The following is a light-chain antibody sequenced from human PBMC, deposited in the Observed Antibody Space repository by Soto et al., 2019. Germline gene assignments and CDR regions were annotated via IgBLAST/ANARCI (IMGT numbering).Light chain of an antibody. CDR3: QAWDTSTVV. V-gene: IGLV3-1*01. CDR1: KLGDKF. J-gene: IGLJ2*01. CDR2: HDS. Sequence: SYELTQPPSVSVSPGQTASITCSGDKLGDKFACWYQLKPGQSPVLVMFHDSERPAGIPERFSGSNSGNTATLTISGTQAMDEADYYCQAWDTSTVVFGGGTKLTVL.